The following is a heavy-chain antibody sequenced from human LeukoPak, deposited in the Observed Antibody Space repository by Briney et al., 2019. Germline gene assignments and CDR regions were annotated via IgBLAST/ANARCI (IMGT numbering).Heavy chain of an antibody. CDR3: ARGVWFGSWSMDV. CDR2: IYYSGYT. CDR1: GGSISSYY. J-gene: IGHJ6*03. D-gene: IGHD3-10*01. Sequence: SETLSLTCTVSGGSISSYYWSWIRQPPGKGLKWIGNIYYSGYTTYSPSLRSRVTISVDTSKNQFSLKLSSVTAADTAVYYCARGVWFGSWSMDVWGKGTTVTVSS. V-gene: IGHV4-59*12.